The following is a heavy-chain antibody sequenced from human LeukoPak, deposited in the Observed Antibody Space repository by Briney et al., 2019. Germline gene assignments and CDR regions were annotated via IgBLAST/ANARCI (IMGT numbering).Heavy chain of an antibody. V-gene: IGHV4-38-2*02. Sequence: SETLSLTCTVSGYSISTGYYWGWIRQPPGKGLEWIGNIYHSGSTYYNPSLKSRVTISVDTSKNQFSLKLSSVTAADTAVYYCARQGYDFWSGYAFDIWGQGTMVTVSS. CDR1: GYSISTGYY. CDR3: ARQGYDFWSGYAFDI. CDR2: IYHSGST. D-gene: IGHD3-3*01. J-gene: IGHJ3*02.